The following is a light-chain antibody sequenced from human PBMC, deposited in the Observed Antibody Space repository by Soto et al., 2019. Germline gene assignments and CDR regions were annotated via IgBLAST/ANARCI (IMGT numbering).Light chain of an antibody. CDR2: GAS. CDR3: QQYSNWPA. Sequence: EIVMTQSPATLSVSPGERATLSCRASQSVSSNLAWYQHRPGQAPRLLINGASTRATGIPGRFSGSGSGTEFTLTISSLQSEDIAVYYCQQYSNWPAFGQGTKVEIK. V-gene: IGKV3-15*01. CDR1: QSVSSN. J-gene: IGKJ1*01.